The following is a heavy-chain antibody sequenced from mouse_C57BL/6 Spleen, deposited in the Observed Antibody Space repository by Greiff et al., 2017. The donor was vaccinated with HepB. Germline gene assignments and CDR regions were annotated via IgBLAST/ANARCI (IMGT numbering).Heavy chain of an antibody. Sequence: VQLKESGPGLVKPSQSLSLTCSVTGYSITSGYYWNWIRQFPGNKLEWMGYISYDGSNNYNPSLKNRISITRDTSKNQFFLKLNSVTTEDTATYYCAREHDAMDYWGQGTSVTVSS. V-gene: IGHV3-6*01. CDR3: AREHDAMDY. CDR1: GYSITSGYY. J-gene: IGHJ4*01. CDR2: ISYDGSN.